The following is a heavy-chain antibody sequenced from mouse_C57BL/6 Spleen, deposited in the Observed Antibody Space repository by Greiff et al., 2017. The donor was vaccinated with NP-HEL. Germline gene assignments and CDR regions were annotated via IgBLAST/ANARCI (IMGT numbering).Heavy chain of an antibody. CDR2: IYPGDGDT. CDR1: GYAFSSSW. J-gene: IGHJ1*03. Sequence: VQLQQSGPELVKPGASVKISCKASGYAFSSSWMNWVKQRPGKGLEWIGRIYPGDGDTNYNGKFKGKATLTADKSSSTAYMQLSSLTSEDSAVYFCALTGFDWYFDVWGTGTTVTVSS. CDR3: ALTGFDWYFDV. D-gene: IGHD4-1*01. V-gene: IGHV1-82*01.